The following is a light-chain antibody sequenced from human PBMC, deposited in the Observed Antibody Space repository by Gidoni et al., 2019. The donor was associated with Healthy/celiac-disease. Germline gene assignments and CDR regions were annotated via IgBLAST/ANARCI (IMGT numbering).Light chain of an antibody. CDR1: SSNIGNNY. Sequence: QSVFTQPPSVSAAPGQKVTISCSGSSSNIGNNYVSWYQQLPGTAHKLLIYENNKRPSGIPDRFSGAKSGTSATMGITGLQTGDEADYYCGTWDSSLSAHVFGTGTKVTVL. CDR2: ENN. V-gene: IGLV1-51*02. J-gene: IGLJ1*01. CDR3: GTWDSSLSAHV.